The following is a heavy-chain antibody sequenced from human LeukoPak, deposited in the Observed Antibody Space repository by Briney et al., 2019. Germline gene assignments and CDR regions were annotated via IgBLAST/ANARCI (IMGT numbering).Heavy chain of an antibody. J-gene: IGHJ6*02. V-gene: IGHV5-51*01. CDR2: IYPGDSDT. Sequence: GESLKISCKGSGYSFASYWIGWVRQMPGKGLEWMGIIYPGDSDTRYSPSFQGQVTISADKSISTAYLQWSSLKASDTAMYYCARHYPVVRGVFLGMDVWGQGTTATVSS. CDR1: GYSFASYW. CDR3: ARHYPVVRGVFLGMDV. D-gene: IGHD3-10*01.